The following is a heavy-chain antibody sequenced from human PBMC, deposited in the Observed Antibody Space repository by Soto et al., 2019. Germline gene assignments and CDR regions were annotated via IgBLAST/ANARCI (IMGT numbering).Heavy chain of an antibody. CDR1: GFTFSSYG. V-gene: IGHV3-30*18. D-gene: IGHD7-27*01. CDR2: ISYDENNK. CDR3: AKVLTGDLDY. J-gene: IGHJ4*02. Sequence: PGGSLRLSCAASGFTFSSYGMNWVRQAPGKGLEWVSVISYDENNKYYADSVKGRFTISRDNSKNTLYLQMNSLRAEDTAVYYCAKVLTGDLDYWGQGTLVTVSS.